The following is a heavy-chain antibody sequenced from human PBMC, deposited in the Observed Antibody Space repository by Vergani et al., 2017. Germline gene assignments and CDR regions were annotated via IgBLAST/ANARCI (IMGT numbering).Heavy chain of an antibody. CDR2: ISAYNGNT. D-gene: IGHD3-22*01. V-gene: IGHV1-18*04. CDR3: ARVEARDYYDSSGLDY. CDR1: GYTFTSYG. J-gene: IGHJ4*02. Sequence: QVQLVQSGAEVKKPGASVKVSCKASGYTFTSYGISWVRQAPGRGLEWMGWISAYNGNTNYAQKLQGRVTMTTETPTSTAYMELRSLRSDDTAVYYCARVEARDYYDSSGLDYWGQGTLVTVSS.